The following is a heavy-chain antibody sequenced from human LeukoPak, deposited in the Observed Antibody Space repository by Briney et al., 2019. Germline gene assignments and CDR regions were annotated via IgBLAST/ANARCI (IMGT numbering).Heavy chain of an antibody. J-gene: IGHJ4*02. D-gene: IGHD6-13*01. Sequence: TGGSLRLSCAASGFTFDDYATHWVRQAPGKGLEWVSLISGDGGSTYYPDSVKGRFTISRDNSKNSLYLQMNSLRTEDTALYYCATNIAGPYYFDYWGQGTLVTVSS. V-gene: IGHV3-43*02. CDR2: ISGDGGST. CDR1: GFTFDDYA. CDR3: ATNIAGPYYFDY.